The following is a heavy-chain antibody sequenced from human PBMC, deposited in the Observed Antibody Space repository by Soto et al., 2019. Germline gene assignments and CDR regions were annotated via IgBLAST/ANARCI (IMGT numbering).Heavy chain of an antibody. CDR2: IIPIFGTA. CDR3: ARGRIVVVTATYYYYYGMDV. D-gene: IGHD2-21*02. V-gene: IGHV1-69*13. Sequence: SVKVSCKASGGTFSSYAISWVRQAPGQGLEWMGGIIPIFGTANYAQKFQGRVTITADESTSTAYMELSSLRSEDTAVYYCARGRIVVVTATYYYYYGMDVWGQGTTVTVYS. CDR1: GGTFSSYA. J-gene: IGHJ6*02.